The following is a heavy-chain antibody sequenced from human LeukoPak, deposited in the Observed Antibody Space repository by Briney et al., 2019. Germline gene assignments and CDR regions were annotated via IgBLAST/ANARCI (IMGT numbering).Heavy chain of an antibody. CDR3: ARGYWFYFDY. Sequence: SQTLSLTCTVSGGSISSGSYYWSWIRQPAGKGLEWIGRIYIRGSTSYNPALKSRATISVDTSKNQFSLKLSSVTAADTAVYYCARGYWFYFDYWGQGTLVTVSS. CDR1: GGSISSGSYY. CDR2: IYIRGST. J-gene: IGHJ4*02. D-gene: IGHD2-8*02. V-gene: IGHV4-61*02.